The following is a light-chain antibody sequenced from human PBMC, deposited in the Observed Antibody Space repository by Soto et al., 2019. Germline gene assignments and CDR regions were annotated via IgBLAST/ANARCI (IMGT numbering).Light chain of an antibody. CDR1: QRISSW. V-gene: IGKV1-5*01. J-gene: IGKJ1*01. CDR2: DAS. CDR3: QQYNSYSEA. Sequence: IQMTQSPSTLSAFVGDRVTLTCRASQRISSWLAWYQQKSGKAPRFLIYDASTLEGGVPSRFSGSGAGTEFTLTISNLQPDDFATYYCQQYNSYSEAFGQGTKVDIK.